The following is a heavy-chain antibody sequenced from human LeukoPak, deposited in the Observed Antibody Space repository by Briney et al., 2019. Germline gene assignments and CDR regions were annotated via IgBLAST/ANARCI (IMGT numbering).Heavy chain of an antibody. CDR3: AKFLPTHILVANYYFDY. CDR2: INSDGSST. CDR1: GFTFSSYW. Sequence: PGGSLRLSCAASGFTFSSYWMHWVRQAPGKGLVWVSRINSDGSSTSYADSVKGRFTISRDNSKNTLYLQMNSLRAEDTAVYYCAKFLPTHILVANYYFDYWGQGTLVTVSS. V-gene: IGHV3-74*01. D-gene: IGHD2-21*01. J-gene: IGHJ4*02.